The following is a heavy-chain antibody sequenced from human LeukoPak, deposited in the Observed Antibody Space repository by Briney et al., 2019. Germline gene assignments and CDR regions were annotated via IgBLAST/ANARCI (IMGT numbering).Heavy chain of an antibody. D-gene: IGHD3-10*01. Sequence: PGGSLRLSCAASGFIFSEYYMGWIRQAPGKGLEWVSYISNSGGTTYYADSVKGRFTISRDDAKNSLYLQMNSLRAEDTVMYYCAKTTSVYGSGDDYSDATNWFDPWGQGTLVTVSS. CDR1: GFIFSEYY. CDR3: AKTTSVYGSGDDYSDATNWFDP. V-gene: IGHV3-11*01. CDR2: ISNSGGTT. J-gene: IGHJ5*02.